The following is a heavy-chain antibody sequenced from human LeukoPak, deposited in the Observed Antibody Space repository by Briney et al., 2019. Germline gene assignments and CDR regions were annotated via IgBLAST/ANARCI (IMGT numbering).Heavy chain of an antibody. CDR2: IIPIFGTA. CDR1: GGTFSSYA. D-gene: IGHD3-16*02. J-gene: IGHJ4*02. CDR3: AKDYRFNDPKSGLASDH. Sequence: SVTVSCKASGGTFSSYAISWVRQAPGQGLEWMGGIIPIFGTANYAQKFQGRVTITADESTSTAYMELSSLRSDDTAVYYCAKDYRFNDPKSGLASDHWGQGTLVTVSS. V-gene: IGHV1-69*13.